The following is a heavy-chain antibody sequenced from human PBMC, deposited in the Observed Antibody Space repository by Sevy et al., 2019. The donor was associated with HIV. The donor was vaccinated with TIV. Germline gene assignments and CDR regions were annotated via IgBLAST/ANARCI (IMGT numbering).Heavy chain of an antibody. V-gene: IGHV1-24*01. J-gene: IGHJ4*02. CDR2: FDPQRGKI. Sequence: ASVKVSCQGFEYSLNELSIHWVRQAPGKGLEWMGGFDPQRGKIIYAQKFQGRVTMTEDTSTETAYMELSNLRSEDTAVYYCTTDVHLGDFRLLDDWGQGTRVTVSS. D-gene: IGHD4-17*01. CDR1: EYSLNELS. CDR3: TTDVHLGDFRLLDD.